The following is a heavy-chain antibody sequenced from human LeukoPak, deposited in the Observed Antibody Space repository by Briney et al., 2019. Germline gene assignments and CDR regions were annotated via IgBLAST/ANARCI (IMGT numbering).Heavy chain of an antibody. Sequence: ASVKVSCKASGYTFTGYYMHWVRQAPGQGLEWMGWINPNSGGTNYAQKFQGRVTMTRDTSISTAYMELSRLRSDDTAVYYCARDGSGWYEDYYYYMDVWGKGTTVTVSS. J-gene: IGHJ6*03. V-gene: IGHV1-2*02. D-gene: IGHD6-19*01. CDR2: INPNSGGT. CDR1: GYTFTGYY. CDR3: ARDGSGWYEDYYYYMDV.